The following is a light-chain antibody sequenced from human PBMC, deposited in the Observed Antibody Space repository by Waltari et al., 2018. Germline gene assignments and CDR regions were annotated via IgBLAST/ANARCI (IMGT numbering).Light chain of an antibody. Sequence: ETVMTQSPAPLSVSPGERVSLSCRARQSVGSNLAWYQQRPGQAPRLLIYGASTRATGIPARFSGSGSGTEFTLTISSLQSEDFAVYYCQQYTYWPPGTFGQGTKVEIK. J-gene: IGKJ1*01. V-gene: IGKV3-15*01. CDR2: GAS. CDR3: QQYTYWPPGT. CDR1: QSVGSN.